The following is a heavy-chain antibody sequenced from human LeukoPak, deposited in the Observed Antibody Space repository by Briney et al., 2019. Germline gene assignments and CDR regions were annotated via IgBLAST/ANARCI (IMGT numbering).Heavy chain of an antibody. V-gene: IGHV4-34*01. CDR3: ASRPRLGMVQLWLIDY. CDR1: GGSFSGYY. Sequence: SSETLSLTCAVYGGSFSGYYWSWIRQPPGKGLEWIGEINHSGSTNYNPSLKSRVTISVDTSKNQFSLKLSSVTAADTAVYYCASRPRLGMVQLWLIDYWGQGTLVTVSS. CDR2: INHSGST. J-gene: IGHJ4*02. D-gene: IGHD5-18*01.